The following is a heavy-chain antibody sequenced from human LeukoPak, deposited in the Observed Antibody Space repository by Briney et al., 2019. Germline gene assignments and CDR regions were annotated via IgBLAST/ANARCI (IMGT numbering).Heavy chain of an antibody. CDR2: ISSSGTI. V-gene: IGHV3-48*03. D-gene: IGHD1-26*01. CDR3: ARWGVGDY. Sequence: GSLRLSCAASGFTFSSYEMNWVRQAPGKGLEWVSYISSSGTIYYADSVKGRFTISRDNAKNSLYLQMNSLRAEDTAVYYCARWGVGDYWGQGTLVTVSS. J-gene: IGHJ4*02. CDR1: GFTFSSYE.